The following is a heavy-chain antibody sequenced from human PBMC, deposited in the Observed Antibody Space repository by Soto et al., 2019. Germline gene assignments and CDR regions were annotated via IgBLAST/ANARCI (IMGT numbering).Heavy chain of an antibody. V-gene: IGHV4-4*02. D-gene: IGHD3-10*01. CDR3: ARRWGEGRVDY. CDR2: IYHSGNT. J-gene: IGHJ4*02. Sequence: QVQLQESGPGLVKPSGTLSLTCAVSGGSISSSNWWSWVRQPPGKGLEWIGEIYHSGNTNYNPSLKSRVTMAVDKSRNQFSLKLSSVTAAATAVYDCARRWGEGRVDYWGQGTLVTVSS. CDR1: GGSISSSNW.